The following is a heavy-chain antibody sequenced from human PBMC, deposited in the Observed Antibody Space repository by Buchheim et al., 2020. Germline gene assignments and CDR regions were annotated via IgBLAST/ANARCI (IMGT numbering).Heavy chain of an antibody. J-gene: IGHJ4*02. Sequence: QVQLQQWGAGLLKPSETLSLTCAVYGGSFSGYYWSWIRQPPGKGLEWIGEFNHSGSTNYNPSLKSRVTISVDTSKNQFSLKLSSVTAADTAVYYCARGIRYYDFWSGYYTALFDYWGQGTL. D-gene: IGHD3-3*01. CDR2: FNHSGST. CDR1: GGSFSGYY. V-gene: IGHV4-34*01. CDR3: ARGIRYYDFWSGYYTALFDY.